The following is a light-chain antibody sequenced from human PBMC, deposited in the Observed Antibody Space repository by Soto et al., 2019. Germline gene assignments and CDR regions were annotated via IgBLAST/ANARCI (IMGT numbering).Light chain of an antibody. CDR3: CSHAGSSSWV. CDR2: EGT. J-gene: IGLJ3*02. CDR1: SSDFGTYNL. V-gene: IGLV2-23*01. Sequence: QSALTQPASVSGSPGQSITISCTGKSSDFGTYNLVSWYQQYPGKAPKLIIYEGTKRPPGVSDRFSGSESGNTASLTISVLQTEDEAEYYGCSHAGSSSWVFGGGTKLTVL.